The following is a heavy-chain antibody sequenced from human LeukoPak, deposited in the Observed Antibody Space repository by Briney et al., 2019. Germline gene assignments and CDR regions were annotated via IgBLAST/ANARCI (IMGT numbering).Heavy chain of an antibody. CDR1: GYTFTSYA. V-gene: IGHV7-4-1*02. CDR3: ARARVRIAAAGLNWFDP. D-gene: IGHD6-13*01. CDR2: INTNTGNP. J-gene: IGHJ5*02. Sequence: ASVKVSCKASGYTFTSYAMNWVRQAPGQGLEWMGWINTNTGNPTYAQGFTGRFVFSLDTSVSTAYLQISSLKAEDTAVYYCARARVRIAAAGLNWFDPWGQGTLVTVSS.